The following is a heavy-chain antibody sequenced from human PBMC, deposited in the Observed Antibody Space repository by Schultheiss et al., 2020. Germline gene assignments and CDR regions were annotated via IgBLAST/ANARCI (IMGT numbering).Heavy chain of an antibody. CDR1: GFSLTLSEVG. CDR3: AHLPTYSSGLTLAN. V-gene: IGHV2-5*02. Sequence: SGPTLVKPTQTLTLTCTFSGFSLTLSEVGVGWIRQPPGKALEWLAHIYGDDEKRYNPSLKSRLTITKDTSKNQVVLTMTNMDPVDTATYYCAHLPTYSSGLTLANWGQGTLVTVSS. CDR2: IYGDDEK. D-gene: IGHD6-19*01. J-gene: IGHJ4*02.